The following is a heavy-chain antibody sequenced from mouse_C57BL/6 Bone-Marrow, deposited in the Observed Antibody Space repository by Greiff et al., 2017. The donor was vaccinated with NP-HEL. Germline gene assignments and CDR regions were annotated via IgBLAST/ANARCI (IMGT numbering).Heavy chain of an antibody. D-gene: IGHD2-4*01. J-gene: IGHJ4*01. CDR3: SRHVRLRGDYAMDY. Sequence: EVMLVESGGGLVQPGESLKLSCESNEYEFPSHDMSWVRKTPEKRLELVAAINSDGGSTYYPDNMERRFIISRDNTKKTLYLQMSSLRSEATALYYCSRHVRLRGDYAMDYWGQGTSVTVSS. V-gene: IGHV5-2*01. CDR1: EYEFPSHD. CDR2: INSDGGST.